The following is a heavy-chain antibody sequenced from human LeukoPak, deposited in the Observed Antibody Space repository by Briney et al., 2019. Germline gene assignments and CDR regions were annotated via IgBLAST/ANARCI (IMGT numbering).Heavy chain of an antibody. V-gene: IGHV3-15*01. CDR2: IKSKTDGGTT. Sequence: GGSLRLSCAASGFTFSNAWMSWVRQAPGKGLEWVGRIKSKTDGGTTDYAAPVKGRFTISRDDSKNTLYLQMNSLRAEDTAVYYCAKDESIAVAGIDYWGQGTLVTVSS. CDR1: GFTFSNAW. J-gene: IGHJ4*02. D-gene: IGHD6-19*01. CDR3: AKDESIAVAGIDY.